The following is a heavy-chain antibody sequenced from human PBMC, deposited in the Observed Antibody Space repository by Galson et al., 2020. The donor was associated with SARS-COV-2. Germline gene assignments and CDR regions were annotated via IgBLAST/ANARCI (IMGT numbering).Heavy chain of an antibody. CDR2: IFFDGSDK. Sequence: GGSLRLSCAASGFTFSSHAMHWVRQAPGKGLEWVAQIFFDGSDKYYADSVKGRFTISRDNSKNTLYLQMNSLRAEDTAVYYCAREIVVVPAAMFFDYWGQGTLVTVSS. CDR3: AREIVVVPAAMFFDY. J-gene: IGHJ4*02. D-gene: IGHD2-2*01. CDR1: GFTFSSHA. V-gene: IGHV3-30*19.